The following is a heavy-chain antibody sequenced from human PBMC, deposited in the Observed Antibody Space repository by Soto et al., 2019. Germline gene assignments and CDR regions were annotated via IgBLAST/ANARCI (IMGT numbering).Heavy chain of an antibody. Sequence: GGSLRLSCAASGFTFDDYAMHWVRQAPGKGLEWVSLISWDGGSTYYADSVKSRFTISRDNSKNSLYLQMNSLRAEDTALYYCAKDRGRYYDSSGYYYYYGMDVWGQGTTVTVSS. D-gene: IGHD3-22*01. J-gene: IGHJ6*02. CDR1: GFTFDDYA. V-gene: IGHV3-43D*03. CDR3: AKDRGRYYDSSGYYYYYGMDV. CDR2: ISWDGGST.